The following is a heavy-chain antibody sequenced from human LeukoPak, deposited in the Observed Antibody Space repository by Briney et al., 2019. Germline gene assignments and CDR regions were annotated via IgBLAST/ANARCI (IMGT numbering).Heavy chain of an antibody. Sequence: ASVKVSCKASGYTFSSYGISWVRQAPGQGLEWMGWINPNSGDINYAQRFQGRVTMTRDTSISTAYMELSRLRSDDTAVFYCARGDSSPYYYFDYWGQGTLVTVSS. V-gene: IGHV1-2*02. J-gene: IGHJ4*02. CDR3: ARGDSSPYYYFDY. CDR1: GYTFSSYG. D-gene: IGHD3-22*01. CDR2: INPNSGDI.